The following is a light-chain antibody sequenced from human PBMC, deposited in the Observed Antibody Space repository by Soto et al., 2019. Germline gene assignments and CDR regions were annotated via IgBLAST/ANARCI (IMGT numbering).Light chain of an antibody. J-gene: IGLJ3*02. V-gene: IGLV1-47*02. Sequence: QLVLTQPPSASGTPGQRVTISCSGSSSNIGSNYVYWYQQLPGTAPKLLIYSNNQRPSGVPDRFSGSESGTSASLAISGLRSEDEADYYCAAWDDSLSGQVFGGGTQLTVL. CDR1: SSNIGSNY. CDR3: AAWDDSLSGQV. CDR2: SNN.